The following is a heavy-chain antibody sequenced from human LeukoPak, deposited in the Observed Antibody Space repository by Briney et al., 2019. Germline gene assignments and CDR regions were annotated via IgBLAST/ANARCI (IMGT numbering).Heavy chain of an antibody. Sequence: ASVKVSCKASGGTFSSYAISWVRQAPGQGLEWMGGIIPIFGTANYAQKFQGRVTITADESTSTAYMELSSLRSEDTAVYYCARGDDSRNYYTPETFDYWGQGTLVTVSS. D-gene: IGHD3-10*01. J-gene: IGHJ4*02. CDR1: GGTFSSYA. V-gene: IGHV1-69*13. CDR3: ARGDDSRNYYTPETFDY. CDR2: IIPIFGTA.